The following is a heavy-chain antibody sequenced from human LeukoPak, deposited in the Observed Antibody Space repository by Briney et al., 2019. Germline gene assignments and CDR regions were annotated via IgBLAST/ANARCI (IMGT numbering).Heavy chain of an antibody. CDR2: ISYDGSNK. D-gene: IGHD3-22*01. Sequence: GGSLRLSCAASGFTFSSYGMHWVRQAPGKGLEWVAVISYDGSNKYYADSVKGRFTISRDNSKNTLYLQMNSLRAEDTAVYYCARDPYYDSSGYYYDWGQGTLVTVSS. CDR3: ARDPYYDSSGYYYD. CDR1: GFTFSSYG. J-gene: IGHJ4*02. V-gene: IGHV3-30*03.